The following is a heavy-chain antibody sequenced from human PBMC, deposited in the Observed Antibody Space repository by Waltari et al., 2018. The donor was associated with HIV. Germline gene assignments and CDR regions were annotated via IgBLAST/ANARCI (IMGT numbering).Heavy chain of an antibody. V-gene: IGHV3-74*01. CDR3: SRDTFGEYDF. D-gene: IGHD3-3*01. CDR2: INIDGRTI. J-gene: IGHJ4*02. CDR1: GFSVTNYW. Sequence: EVQLVQSGGGVIKPGGYLRLSCAASGFSVTNYWMHWVRQSPGKGLVWVSRINIDGRTIDYADSVKGRFTISRDSAKNTLSLQMNSLREEDTAVYYCSRDTFGEYDFWGQGALVTVSS.